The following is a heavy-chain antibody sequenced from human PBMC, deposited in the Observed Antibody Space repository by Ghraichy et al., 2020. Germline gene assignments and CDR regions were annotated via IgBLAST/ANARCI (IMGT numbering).Heavy chain of an antibody. D-gene: IGHD6-6*01. V-gene: IGHV3-23*01. CDR3: ATSWPRWYSSSSAGGGYFDY. CDR2: ISGSGGST. J-gene: IGHJ4*02. CDR1: GFTFSSYA. Sequence: GGSLRLSCAASGFTFSSYAMSWVRQAPGKGLEWVSAISGSGGSTYYADTVKGRFTISRDNSKNTLYLQMNSLRAEDTAVYYCATSWPRWYSSSSAGGGYFDYWGQGTLVTVSS.